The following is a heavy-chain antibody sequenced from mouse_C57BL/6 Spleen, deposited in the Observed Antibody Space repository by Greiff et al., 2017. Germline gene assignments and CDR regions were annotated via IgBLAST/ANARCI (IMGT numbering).Heavy chain of an antibody. D-gene: IGHD3-3*01. CDR3: AREGESAMDY. J-gene: IGHJ4*01. V-gene: IGHV1-54*01. Sequence: QVQLQQSGAELVRPGTSVKVSCKASGYAFTNYLIEWVKQRPGQGLEWIGVINPGSGGTNYNEKFKGKATLTADKSSSTAYRQLSSLTSEDSAVYFCAREGESAMDYWGQGTSVTVSS. CDR1: GYAFTNYL. CDR2: INPGSGGT.